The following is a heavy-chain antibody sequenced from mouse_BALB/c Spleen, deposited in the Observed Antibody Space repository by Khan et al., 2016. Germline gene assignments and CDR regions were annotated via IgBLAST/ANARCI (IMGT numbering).Heavy chain of an antibody. Sequence: QIQLVQSGPELKKPGKTVKISCKASGYTFTNYGMNWVKQAPGKGLKWMGWINTYSGESTYADDFKGRFAFSLETSAHTAYLQINNLNNDDTATSSCSSYRYCDGTYKYLDYWGQGTSVTVSS. CDR1: GYTFTNYG. D-gene: IGHD1-1*01. CDR2: INTYSGES. CDR3: SSYRYCDGTYKYLDY. V-gene: IGHV9-3-1*01. J-gene: IGHJ4*01.